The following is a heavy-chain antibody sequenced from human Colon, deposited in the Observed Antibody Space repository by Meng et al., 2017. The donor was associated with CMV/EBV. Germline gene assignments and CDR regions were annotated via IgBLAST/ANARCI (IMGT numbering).Heavy chain of an antibody. CDR1: GGTFSSYA. Sequence: SVKVSCKASGGTFSSYAISWVRQAPGQGREWMGGIIPIFGTANYAQKFQGRVTITTDESTSTAYMELSSLRSEDTAVYYCASPPPMVRGVIIEQPYYYYGMDVWGQGTTVTVSS. J-gene: IGHJ6*02. CDR3: ASPPPMVRGVIIEQPYYYYGMDV. D-gene: IGHD3-10*01. CDR2: IIPIFGTA. V-gene: IGHV1-69*05.